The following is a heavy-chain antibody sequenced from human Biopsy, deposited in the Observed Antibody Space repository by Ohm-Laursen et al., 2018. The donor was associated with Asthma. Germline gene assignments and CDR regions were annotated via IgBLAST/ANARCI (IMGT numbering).Heavy chain of an antibody. CDR1: GFAVSRDY. V-gene: IGHV3-53*01. D-gene: IGHD3-22*01. Sequence: SLRLSCAASGFAVSRDYMFWVRQAPGKGLEWVSVIYSGGTSNTADSARGRFTISRDYSKNTLYLQMHSLRAEDTAVYYCARGDSSNWSHYYFDYWGQGTLVTVSS. J-gene: IGHJ4*02. CDR3: ARGDSSNWSHYYFDY. CDR2: IYSGGTS.